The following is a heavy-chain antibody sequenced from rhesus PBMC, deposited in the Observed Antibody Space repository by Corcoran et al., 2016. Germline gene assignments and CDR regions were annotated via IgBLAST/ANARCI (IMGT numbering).Heavy chain of an antibody. CDR3: TKDQYSFDY. J-gene: IGHJ4*01. Sequence: EVQLVESGGGLVQPGGSLRLSCAASGFPFSDYYMYWVRPAPVKGLVWVGFIRSKDYGGTAKYAAYVKCRLTIVRDDSKSIAYLQMSSLKTEDTAVYYCTKDQYSFDYWGQGVLVTVSS. CDR2: IRSKDYGGTA. V-gene: IGHV3-184*01. CDR1: GFPFSDYY. D-gene: IGHD2-15*01.